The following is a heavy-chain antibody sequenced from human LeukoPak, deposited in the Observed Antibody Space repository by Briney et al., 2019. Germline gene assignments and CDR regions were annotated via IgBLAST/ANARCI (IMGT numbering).Heavy chain of an antibody. J-gene: IGHJ4*02. Sequence: GGSLRLSCAASGFTFSDYYMSWIRQAPGKGLEWVSYISSSGSTIYYADSVKGRITISRDNAKNSLYLQMNSLRAEDTAVYYCARVYDFWSGYYQLDYWGQGTLVTVSS. CDR1: GFTFSDYY. D-gene: IGHD3-3*01. CDR2: ISSSGSTI. V-gene: IGHV3-11*04. CDR3: ARVYDFWSGYYQLDY.